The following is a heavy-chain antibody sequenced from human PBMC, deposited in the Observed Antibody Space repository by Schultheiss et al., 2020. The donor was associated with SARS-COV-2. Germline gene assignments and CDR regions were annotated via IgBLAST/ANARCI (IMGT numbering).Heavy chain of an antibody. D-gene: IGHD3-22*01. CDR1: GFTFSSYW. V-gene: IGHV3-74*01. CDR3: ASGYYYDSSGYYVAPIGYYYGMDV. Sequence: GGSLRLSCVASGFTFSSYWMHWVRQAPGKGLVWVSRIKSDGRSTSYADSVKGRFTISRDNAKNTLYLQMNSLRVEDTAVYYCASGYYYDSSGYYVAPIGYYYGMDVWGQGTTVTV. J-gene: IGHJ6*02. CDR2: IKSDGRST.